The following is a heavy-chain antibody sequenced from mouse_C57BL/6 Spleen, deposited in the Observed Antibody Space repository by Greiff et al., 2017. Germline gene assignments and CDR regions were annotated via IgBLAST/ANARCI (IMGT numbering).Heavy chain of an antibody. D-gene: IGHD1-1*01. V-gene: IGHV5-9-1*02. CDR3: TRDGYYGSSHFDY. CDR1: GFTFSSYA. J-gene: IGHJ2*01. CDR2: ISSGGDYI. Sequence: EVQLMESGEGLVKPGGSLKLSCAASGFTFSSYAMSWVRQTPEKRLEWVAYISSGGDYIYYADTVKGRFTISRDNARNTLYLQMSSLKSEDTAMYYCTRDGYYGSSHFDYWGQGTTLTVSS.